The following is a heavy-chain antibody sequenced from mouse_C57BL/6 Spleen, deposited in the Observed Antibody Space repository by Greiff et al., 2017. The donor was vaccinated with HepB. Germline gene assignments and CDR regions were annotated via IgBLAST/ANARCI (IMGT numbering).Heavy chain of an antibody. J-gene: IGHJ2*01. CDR2: IDPETGGT. V-gene: IGHV1-15*01. D-gene: IGHD2-4*01. CDR3: TRYDSLFDY. Sequence: VQLQESGAELVRPGASVTLSCKASGYTFTDYEMHWVKQTPVHGLEWIGAIDPETGGTAYNQKFKGKAILTAAKSSSTAYMELRSLTSEDSAVYYCTRYDSLFDYWGQGTTLTVSS. CDR1: GYTFTDYE.